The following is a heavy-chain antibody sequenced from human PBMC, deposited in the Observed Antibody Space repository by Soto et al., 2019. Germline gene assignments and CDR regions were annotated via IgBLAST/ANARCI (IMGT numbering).Heavy chain of an antibody. CDR3: ARGYSYGSCFDY. CDR1: GYTFTSYD. V-gene: IGHV1-2*04. CDR2: INPNSGST. Sequence: ASVKVSCKASGYTFTSYDINWVRQATGQGLEWMGWINPNSGSTNYAQKFQGWVTMTRDTSISTAYMELSRLRSDDTAVYYCARGYSYGSCFDYWGQGTLVTVSS. D-gene: IGHD5-18*01. J-gene: IGHJ4*02.